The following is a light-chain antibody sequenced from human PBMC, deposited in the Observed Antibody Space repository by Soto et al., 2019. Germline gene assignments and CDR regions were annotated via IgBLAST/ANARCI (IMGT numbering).Light chain of an antibody. CDR2: DAS. Sequence: EIVLTQSPGTLSLSPGERATLSCRASQSVRSSYLAWYQQKPGQAPRLLIYDASSRATGIPDRFSGSGSGTDFTLTNSRLEPEDFALYFCQQYGYAPYTFGQGTKPEIK. V-gene: IGKV3-20*01. CDR1: QSVRSSY. CDR3: QQYGYAPYT. J-gene: IGKJ2*01.